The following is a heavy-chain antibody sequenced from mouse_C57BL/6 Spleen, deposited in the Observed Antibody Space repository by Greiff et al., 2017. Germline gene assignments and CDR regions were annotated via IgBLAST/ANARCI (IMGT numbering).Heavy chain of an antibody. CDR3: ARDDYDGDGNYLDY. J-gene: IGHJ2*01. V-gene: IGHV1-22*01. CDR1: GYTFTDYN. CDR2: INPNNGGT. D-gene: IGHD2-4*01. Sequence: VQLQQSGPELVKPGASVKMSCKASGYTFTDYNMHWVKQSHGKSLEWIGYINPNNGGTSYNQKFKGKATLTVHKSSSTAYMELRSLTSEYSAVYYCARDDYDGDGNYLDYWGQGTTLTVSS.